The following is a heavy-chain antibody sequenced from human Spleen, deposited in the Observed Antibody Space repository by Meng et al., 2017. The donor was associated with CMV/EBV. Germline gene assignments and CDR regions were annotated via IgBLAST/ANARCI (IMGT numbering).Heavy chain of an antibody. CDR1: GDSVSSRFYS. J-gene: IGHJ4*02. CDR3: ARVTFRRSLGGNPSYFDS. CDR2: IYYNGDT. V-gene: IGHV4-39*07. Sequence: GSLRLSCTVSGDSVSSRFYSWGWIRQPPGKGPEWIGNIYYNGDTYYNPSLKSRVTISVDTSKNQFSLKLTSVTAADTAVYYCARVTFRRSLGGNPSYFDSWGQGSLVTVSS. D-gene: IGHD4-23*01.